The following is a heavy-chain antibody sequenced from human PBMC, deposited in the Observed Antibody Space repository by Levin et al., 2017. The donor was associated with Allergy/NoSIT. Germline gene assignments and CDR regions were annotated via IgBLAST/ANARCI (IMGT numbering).Heavy chain of an antibody. CDR3: ARGPEV. J-gene: IGHJ4*02. CDR2: ISTNSAYI. V-gene: IGHV3-21*01. Sequence: GESLKISCSTSGFTFNIYTMNWVRQAPGKGLEWISFISTNSAYIFYADSVRGRFTISRDNAEGSLYLQMNSLRAYDTAIYYCARGPEVWGQGTPVTVSS. CDR1: GFTFNIYT.